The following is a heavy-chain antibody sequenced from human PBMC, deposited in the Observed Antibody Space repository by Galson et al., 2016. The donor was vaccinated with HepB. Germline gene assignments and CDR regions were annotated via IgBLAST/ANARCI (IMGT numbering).Heavy chain of an antibody. CDR2: ISGSAGIT. V-gene: IGHV3-23*01. Sequence: SLRLSCAASGFTFRTAMSWVRQAPGKGLEWVSGISGSAGITYYGDSVKGRFTISRDKSKNTLYLQMNSLRADDTGTYYCVKGGSYGVPFDYRGEGTLVTVSS. D-gene: IGHD3-16*01. CDR1: GFTFRTA. CDR3: VKGGSYGVPFDY. J-gene: IGHJ4*02.